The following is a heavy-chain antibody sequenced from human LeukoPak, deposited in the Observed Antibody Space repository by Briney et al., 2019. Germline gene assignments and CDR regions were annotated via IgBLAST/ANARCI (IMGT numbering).Heavy chain of an antibody. CDR2: IYTSGST. D-gene: IGHD2-15*01. J-gene: IGHJ5*02. V-gene: IGHV4-4*09. CDR1: GGSISSYF. CDR3: ASQAHCSGGSCYGNWFDP. Sequence: SSETLSLTCTVSGGSISSYFWSWIRQPPGKGLEWIGYIYTSGSTNYNPSLKSRVTISVDTSKNQFSLKLSSVTAADTAVYYCASQAHCSGGSCYGNWFDPWGQGTLVTVSS.